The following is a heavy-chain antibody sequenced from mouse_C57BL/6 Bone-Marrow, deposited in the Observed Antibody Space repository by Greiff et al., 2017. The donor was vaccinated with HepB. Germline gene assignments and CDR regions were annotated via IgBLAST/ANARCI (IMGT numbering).Heavy chain of an antibody. J-gene: IGHJ2*01. CDR1: GYTFTSYW. CDR3: AKLPDFDY. V-gene: IGHV1-50*01. D-gene: IGHD2-1*01. Sequence: QVQLQQPGAELVKPGASVKLSCKASGYTFTSYWMQWVKQRPGQGLEWIGEIDPSDSYTNYNQKFKGKATLTVDTSSSTAYMQLSSLTSEDSAVYYCAKLPDFDYWGQGTTLTVSS. CDR2: IDPSDSYT.